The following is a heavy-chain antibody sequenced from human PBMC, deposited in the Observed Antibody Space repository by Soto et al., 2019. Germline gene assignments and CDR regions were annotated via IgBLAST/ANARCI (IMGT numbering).Heavy chain of an antibody. J-gene: IGHJ4*02. Sequence: SETLSLTCTVSGGSINSNNYYWAWIRQPPGKGLAWIASIYYDGSTYYNPSLKSRVSISVDTSKNHFSLKLSSATAADTAVYYCAKVVVAATRHTDFESWGQGTLVTVSS. CDR1: GGSINSNNYY. D-gene: IGHD2-15*01. CDR2: IYYDGST. V-gene: IGHV4-39*02. CDR3: AKVVVAATRHTDFES.